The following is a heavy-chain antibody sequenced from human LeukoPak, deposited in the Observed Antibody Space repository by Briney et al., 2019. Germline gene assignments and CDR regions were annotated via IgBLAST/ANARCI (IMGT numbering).Heavy chain of an antibody. CDR1: GFTFSSYW. Sequence: PGGSLRLSCAASGFTFSSYWMSWVRQAPGKGLEWVANIKQDGSEKYYVDSVKGRFTISRDNAKNSLYLQMNSLRAEDTAVCYCARASSSSLLGYYYYYYYMDVWGKGTTVTVSS. J-gene: IGHJ6*03. CDR3: ARASSSSLLGYYYYYYYMDV. D-gene: IGHD6-6*01. V-gene: IGHV3-7*01. CDR2: IKQDGSEK.